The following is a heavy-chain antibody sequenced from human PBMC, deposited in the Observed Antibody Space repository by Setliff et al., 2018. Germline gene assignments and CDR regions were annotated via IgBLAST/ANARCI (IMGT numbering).Heavy chain of an antibody. J-gene: IGHJ4*02. D-gene: IGHD1-1*01. CDR2: IHYRGTT. Sequence: PSETLSLTCAVSGVSINSLNWWTWVRQSPGKGLEWIGRIHYRGTTYSNASLASRLTISVDTAKNQFSLKLTSVTAADTAVYYCARTGTYRYFDYWGQGTLVTVSS. V-gene: IGHV4-4*02. CDR3: ARTGTYRYFDY. CDR1: GVSINSLNW.